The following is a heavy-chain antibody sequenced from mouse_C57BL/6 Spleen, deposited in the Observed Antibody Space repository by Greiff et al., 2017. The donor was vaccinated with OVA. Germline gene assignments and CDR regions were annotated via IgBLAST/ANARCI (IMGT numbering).Heavy chain of an antibody. CDR2: ISDGGSYT. CDR1: GFTFSSYA. CDR3: ARALYDYDGDAMDY. V-gene: IGHV5-4*03. D-gene: IGHD2-4*01. J-gene: IGHJ4*01. Sequence: EVKVEESGGGLVKPGGSLTLSCAASGFTFSSYAMSWVRQTPEKRLEWVATISDGGSYTYYPDNVKGRFTISRDNAKNNLYLQMSHLKSEDTAMYYCARALYDYDGDAMDYWGQGTSVTVSS.